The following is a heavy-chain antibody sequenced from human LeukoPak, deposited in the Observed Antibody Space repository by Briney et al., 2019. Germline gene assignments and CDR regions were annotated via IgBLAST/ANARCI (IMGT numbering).Heavy chain of an antibody. CDR2: IYHSGST. V-gene: IGHV4-4*02. CDR1: GDSISSSDW. CDR3: ARGRVPAARLNYFDC. D-gene: IGHD2-2*01. J-gene: IGHJ4*02. Sequence: PSDTLSLTCAVSGDSISSSDWWSWVRQPPGKGLEWIGEIYHSGSTNYHPSLRGRVTISVDKSKNQFSLKLSSVTAADTAVYYCARGRVPAARLNYFDCWGQGTLVTVSS.